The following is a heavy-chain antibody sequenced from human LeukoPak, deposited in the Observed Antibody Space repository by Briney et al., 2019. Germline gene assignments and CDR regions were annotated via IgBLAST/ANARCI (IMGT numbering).Heavy chain of an antibody. D-gene: IGHD3-22*01. CDR1: GYSFTSYW. J-gene: IGHJ4*02. Sequence: GESLEISCKASGYSFTSYWIGWVRQMPGKGLEWMGIIYPGDSDIRYSPSFQGQVTISADKYITTAYLQWSSLMASDTAMYFCVRLGGLYDSSGADHWGRGTLVTVSS. CDR3: VRLGGLYDSSGADH. CDR2: IYPGDSDI. V-gene: IGHV5-51*01.